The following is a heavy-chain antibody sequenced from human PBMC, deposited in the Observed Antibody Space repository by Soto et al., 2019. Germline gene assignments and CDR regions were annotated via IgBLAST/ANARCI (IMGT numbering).Heavy chain of an antibody. Sequence: PSQTLSLTCAISGDSVSSNSAAWNWIRQSPSRGLEWLGRTYYKSKWYNDYAVSVKSRITINLDTSKNQFSLQLNSVTPEDTAVYYCARERKYQLLSWYWFDPWGQGTLVTV. CDR1: GDSVSSNSAA. J-gene: IGHJ5*02. CDR2: TYYKSKWYN. CDR3: ARERKYQLLSWYWFDP. V-gene: IGHV6-1*01. D-gene: IGHD2-2*01.